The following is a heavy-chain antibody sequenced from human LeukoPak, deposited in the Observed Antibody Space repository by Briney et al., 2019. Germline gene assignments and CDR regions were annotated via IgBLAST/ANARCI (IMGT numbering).Heavy chain of an antibody. J-gene: IGHJ4*02. V-gene: IGHV1-18*01. CDR2: ISAYNGRT. CDR1: GYTFTSYG. Sequence: ASVKVSCKASGYTFTSYGISWVRQAPGQGLEWMGWISAYNGRTNYAQKLQGRVTMTTDTPTSTGYMELRSLRSDDTAVYYCARDRRYYYDSSGYYYPFDYWGQGTLVTVSS. D-gene: IGHD3-22*01. CDR3: ARDRRYYYDSSGYYYPFDY.